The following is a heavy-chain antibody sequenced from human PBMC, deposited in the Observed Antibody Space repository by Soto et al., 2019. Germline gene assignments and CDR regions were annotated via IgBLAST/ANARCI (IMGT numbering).Heavy chain of an antibody. D-gene: IGHD3-10*01. V-gene: IGHV3-72*01. Sequence: GGSLRLSCAGSGFTLSDNYMDWVRQAPGKGLEWVGRTRNKANRYTTEYAASVKGRFTVSRDESMNSLHLQMNSLKTEDTAVYYCVRTSHYGSGTWNFDVWGQGTVVTGSS. CDR3: VRTSHYGSGTWNFDV. CDR2: TRNKANRYTT. CDR1: GFTLSDNY. J-gene: IGHJ4*02.